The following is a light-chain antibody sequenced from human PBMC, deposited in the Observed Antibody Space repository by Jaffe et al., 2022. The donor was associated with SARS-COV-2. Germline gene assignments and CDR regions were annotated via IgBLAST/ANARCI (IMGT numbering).Light chain of an antibody. Sequence: QSALTQPASVSGSPGQSITISCTGTSSDVGGYNYVSWYQQHPGKAPKLMIYEVNNRPSGVPDRFSGSKSGNTASLTISGLQAEDEADYYCSSYTSTITLCVFGTGTKVTVL. J-gene: IGLJ1*01. CDR3: SSYTSTITLCV. CDR1: SSDVGGYNY. CDR2: EVN. V-gene: IGLV2-14*01.